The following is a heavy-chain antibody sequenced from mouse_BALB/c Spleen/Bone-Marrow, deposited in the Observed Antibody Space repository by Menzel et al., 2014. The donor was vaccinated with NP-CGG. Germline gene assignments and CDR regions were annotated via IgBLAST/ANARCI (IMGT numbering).Heavy chain of an antibody. D-gene: IGHD2-4*01. Sequence: EVKLVESGGDLVQPGGSLKLSCAASGFTFSSYGMPWVRQTPDKRLELVATINSNGGSTYYPDSVKGRFTISRDNAKNTLYLQMSSLKSEDTAMYYCARDYDYDYWGQGTTLTVSS. J-gene: IGHJ2*01. CDR1: GFTFSSYG. CDR3: ARDYDYDY. V-gene: IGHV5-6-3*01. CDR2: INSNGGST.